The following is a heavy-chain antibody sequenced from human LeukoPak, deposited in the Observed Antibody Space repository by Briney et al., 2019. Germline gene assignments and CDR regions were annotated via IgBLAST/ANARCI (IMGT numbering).Heavy chain of an antibody. CDR3: ARHPAGREEDAFHI. CDR2: IYPGDSDT. J-gene: IGHJ3*02. CDR1: GYSFTSYW. D-gene: IGHD6-13*01. Sequence: PGESLKISCKGSGYSFTSYWSAWVGQMPGKGLEWMGIIYPGDSDTRYSPSFQGQVTISADKSISPAYLQWSSLKASDTAMYYCARHPAGREEDAFHIWGQGTMVTVSS. V-gene: IGHV5-51*01.